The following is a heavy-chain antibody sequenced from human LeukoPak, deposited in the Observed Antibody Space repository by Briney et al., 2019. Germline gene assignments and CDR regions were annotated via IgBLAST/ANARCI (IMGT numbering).Heavy chain of an antibody. CDR1: GGSISSYF. J-gene: IGHJ4*02. CDR2: IYYSGST. D-gene: IGHD6-19*01. CDR3: ARDSSGWLDY. V-gene: IGHV4-59*01. Sequence: PSETLSLTCTVSGGSISSYFWSWIRQPPGKGLEWIGHIYYSGSTNYNPSLKSRVTISVDTSKNQFSLKLSSVTAADTAVYYCARDSSGWLDYWGQGTLVTVSS.